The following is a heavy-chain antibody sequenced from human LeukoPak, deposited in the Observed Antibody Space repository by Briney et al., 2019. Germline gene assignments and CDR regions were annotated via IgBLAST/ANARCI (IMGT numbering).Heavy chain of an antibody. V-gene: IGHV4-31*03. D-gene: IGHD6-13*01. CDR1: GGSISSGGYY. J-gene: IGHJ4*02. Sequence: SETLSLTCTVSGGSISSGGYYWSWIRQHPGKGLEWIGYIYYSGSTNYNPSLKSRVTISADKSRNQFSLKLYSVTAADTAVYYCARGSTWSDYWGQGTLVTVYS. CDR2: IYYSGST. CDR3: ARGSTWSDY.